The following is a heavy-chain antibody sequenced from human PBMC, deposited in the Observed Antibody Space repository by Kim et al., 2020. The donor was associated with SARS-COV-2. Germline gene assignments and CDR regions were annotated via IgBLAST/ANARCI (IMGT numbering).Heavy chain of an antibody. CDR1: GGSISSGGYY. J-gene: IGHJ3*02. CDR3: GSYSRLGEIRSAFDI. V-gene: IGHV4-31*03. CDR2: IYYSGST. Sequence: SETLSLTCTVSGGSISSGGYYWSWIRQHPGKGLEWIGYIYYSGSTYYNPSLKSRVTISVDTSKNQFSLKLSSVTAADTAVYYCGSYSRLGEIRSAFDIWGQGTMVTVSS. D-gene: IGHD1-26*01.